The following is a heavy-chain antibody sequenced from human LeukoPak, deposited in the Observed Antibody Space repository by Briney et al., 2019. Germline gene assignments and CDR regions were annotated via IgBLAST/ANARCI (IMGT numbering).Heavy chain of an antibody. J-gene: IGHJ5*02. V-gene: IGHV4-39*01. CDR3: ARHPSGRMWLQQGGWFDP. CDR2: MYHNGST. CDR1: GGSISSISYY. D-gene: IGHD5-24*01. Sequence: PSETLSLTCTVSGGSISSISYYWGWIRQPPGKELEWIGSMYHNGSTYYNPSLKSRVTISVDTSKNQFSLKLTSVTAADTAVYYCARHPSGRMWLQQGGWFDPWGQGTLVTVSS.